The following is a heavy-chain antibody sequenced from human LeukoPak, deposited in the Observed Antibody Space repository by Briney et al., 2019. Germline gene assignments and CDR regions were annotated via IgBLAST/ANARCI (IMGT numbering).Heavy chain of an antibody. CDR2: IHYRGNT. CDR3: ARLVGSSWYHEVLFGRDY. J-gene: IGHJ4*02. V-gene: IGHV4-39*01. Sequence: PSETLSLTCTVSGGSISSSSYYWGWIRQPPGKGLEWIGTIHYRGNTYYNPSLKSRVAISVDTPKNQFSLKLTSVTAADTAMYYCARLVGSSWYHEVLFGRDYWGQGTLVTVSS. CDR1: GGSISSSSYY. D-gene: IGHD6-13*01.